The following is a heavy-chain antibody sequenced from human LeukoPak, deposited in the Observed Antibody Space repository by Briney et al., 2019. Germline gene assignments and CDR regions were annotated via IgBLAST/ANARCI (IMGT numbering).Heavy chain of an antibody. CDR1: GYAFDYYG. J-gene: IGHJ4*02. V-gene: IGHV1-18*01. CDR2: ISLNNGNT. D-gene: IGHD2-2*03. Sequence: ASVKVSCKASGYAFDYYGITWVRQAPGQGLEWVGWISLNNGNTHYTKYAQKFQGRVTLTADTSTATAYMELRGLRSDDTAVYYCARDGYCTSTSCSGVPKIWGQGTLVTVSS. CDR3: ARDGYCTSTSCSGVPKI.